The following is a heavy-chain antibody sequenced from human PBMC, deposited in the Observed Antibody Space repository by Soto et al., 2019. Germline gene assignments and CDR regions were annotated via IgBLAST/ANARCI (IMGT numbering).Heavy chain of an antibody. D-gene: IGHD3-10*02. V-gene: IGHV4-34*12. J-gene: IGHJ6*03. CDR3: ARHVPSAYSYYYMDV. Sequence: SETLSLTCAVYGWSFSGYYLSWIRQPPGKGLEWIGEIIHSGSTNYNPSLKSRVTISVDTSKNQFSLKLSSVTAADTAVYYCARHVPSAYSYYYMDVWGKGTTVTVSS. CDR1: GWSFSGYY. CDR2: IIHSGST.